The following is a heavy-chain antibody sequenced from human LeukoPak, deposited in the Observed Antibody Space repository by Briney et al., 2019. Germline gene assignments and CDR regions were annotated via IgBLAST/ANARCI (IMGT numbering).Heavy chain of an antibody. CDR1: GYTFTGYY. CDR3: ARDSSGYYYSSWYYYYYMDV. CDR2: INPNSGGT. V-gene: IGHV1-2*02. Sequence: ASVKVSCKASGYTFTGYYMHWVRQAPGQGLEWMGWINPNSGGTNYAQKFQGRVTMTRDTSISTAYMELSRLRSDDTAVYYCARDSSGYYYSSWYYYYYMDVWGKGTTVTISS. J-gene: IGHJ6*03. D-gene: IGHD3-22*01.